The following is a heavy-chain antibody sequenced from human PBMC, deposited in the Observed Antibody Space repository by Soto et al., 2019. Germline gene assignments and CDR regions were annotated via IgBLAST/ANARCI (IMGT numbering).Heavy chain of an antibody. CDR3: ARDPREYSSSSSFDY. D-gene: IGHD6-6*01. J-gene: IGHJ4*02. Sequence: GGSLRLSCAASGFTVSSNYMSWVRQAPGKGLEWVSVNYSGGSTYYADSVKGRFTISRDNSKNTLYLQMNSLRAEDTAVYYCARDPREYSSSSSFDYWGQGTLVTVSS. V-gene: IGHV3-66*01. CDR1: GFTVSSNY. CDR2: NYSGGST.